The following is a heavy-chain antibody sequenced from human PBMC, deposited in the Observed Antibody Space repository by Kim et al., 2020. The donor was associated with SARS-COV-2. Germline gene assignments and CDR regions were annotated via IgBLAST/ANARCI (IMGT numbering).Heavy chain of an antibody. CDR3: YTLEMPGYYYGMDV. CDR1: GGSISSSSYY. Sequence: SETLSLTCTVSGGSISSSSYYWGWIRQPPGKGLEWIGSIYYSGSTYYNPSLKSRVTISVDTSKNQFSLKLSSVTAADTAVYYCYTLEMPGYYYGMDVWGQGTTVTVSS. V-gene: IGHV4-39*01. J-gene: IGHJ6*02. CDR2: IYYSGST. D-gene: IGHD1-1*01.